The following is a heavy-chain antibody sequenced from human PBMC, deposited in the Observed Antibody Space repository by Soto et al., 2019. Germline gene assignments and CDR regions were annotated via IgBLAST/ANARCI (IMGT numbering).Heavy chain of an antibody. J-gene: IGHJ4*02. V-gene: IGHV3-23*01. D-gene: IGHD6-19*01. CDR3: AKVPSSGWYFDY. CDR2: ISGSGGST. Sequence: GSLRLSCAASGFTFSSYAMSWVRQAPGKGLEWVSAISGSGGSTYYADSVKGRFTISRDNSKNTLYLQMNSLRAEDTAVYYCAKVPSSGWYFDYWGQGTLVTVSS. CDR1: GFTFSSYA.